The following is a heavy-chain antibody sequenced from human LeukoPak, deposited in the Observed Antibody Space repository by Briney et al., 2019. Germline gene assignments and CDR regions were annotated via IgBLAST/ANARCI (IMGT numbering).Heavy chain of an antibody. D-gene: IGHD3-22*01. J-gene: IGHJ5*02. CDR2: IYHSGST. V-gene: IGHV4-4*02. CDR1: GFTFSSYAM. CDR3: ARDPVFLQYYYDSSGYFDP. Sequence: GSLRLSCAASGFTFSSYAMSWVRQPPGKGLEWIGEIYHSGSTNYNPSLKSRVTISVDKSKNQFSLKLSSVTAADTAVYYCARDPVFLQYYYDSSGYFDPWGQGTLVTVSS.